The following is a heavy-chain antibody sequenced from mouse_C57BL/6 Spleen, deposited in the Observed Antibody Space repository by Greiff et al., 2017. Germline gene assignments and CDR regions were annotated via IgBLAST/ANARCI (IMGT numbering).Heavy chain of an antibody. CDR1: GFTFSDYG. V-gene: IGHV5-17*01. D-gene: IGHD1-1*01. Sequence: EVQVVESGGGLVKPGGSLKLSCAASGFTFSDYGMPWVRQAPEKGLEWVAYISSGSSTIYYADTVKGRFTISRDNAKNTLFLQMASLRSEDTAMYYCARNGKGHYAMDDWGQGTSVTVSS. J-gene: IGHJ4*01. CDR2: ISSGSSTI. CDR3: ARNGKGHYAMDD.